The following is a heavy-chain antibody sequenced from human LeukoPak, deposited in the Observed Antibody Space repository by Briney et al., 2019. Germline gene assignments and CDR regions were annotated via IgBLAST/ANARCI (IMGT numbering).Heavy chain of an antibody. J-gene: IGHJ4*02. V-gene: IGHV4-34*01. CDR2: INHSGST. Sequence: SETLSLTCAVDGGSFSGYYWSWVRQPPGKGLEWIGEINHSGSTNYNPSLKSRVTISVDTSKNQLSLQLSSVTAADTAVYYCARSRGVTMVRGVPYYFDYWGQGTLVTVSS. D-gene: IGHD3-10*01. CDR1: GGSFSGYY. CDR3: ARSRGVTMVRGVPYYFDY.